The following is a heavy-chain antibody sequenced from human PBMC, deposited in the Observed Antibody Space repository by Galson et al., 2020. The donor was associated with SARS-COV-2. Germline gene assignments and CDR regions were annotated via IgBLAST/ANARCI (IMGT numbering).Heavy chain of an antibody. Sequence: SETLSLTCTVSGASISSPTYFWGWFRQPPGKGLEWIGSISYSEGSYYNPSFKSRLTMSTDSSRDQFSLKLRSVTVADTAVYYCAKVASGRLCDYWGRGTLVTVSS. CDR1: GASISSPTYF. V-gene: IGHV4-39*07. CDR2: ISYSEGS. D-gene: IGHD6-25*01. J-gene: IGHJ4*02. CDR3: AKVASGRLCDY.